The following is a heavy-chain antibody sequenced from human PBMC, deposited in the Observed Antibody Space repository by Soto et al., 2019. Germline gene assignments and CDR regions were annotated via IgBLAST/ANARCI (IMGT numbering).Heavy chain of an antibody. CDR1: GFTFNSLS. CDR2: ISHDGRVT. CDR3: AREPYGDSQYFDY. D-gene: IGHD2-21*02. J-gene: IGHJ4*02. Sequence: QVQLVESGGGMVQPGTSLRLSCAASGFTFNSLSLHWVRQRPDKGLEWVAVISHDGRVTIYADFVKGRFTVSRDNSKNTIYLQVNSLRAEDTAVYYCAREPYGDSQYFDYWGQGTLVTVSS. V-gene: IGHV3-30*04.